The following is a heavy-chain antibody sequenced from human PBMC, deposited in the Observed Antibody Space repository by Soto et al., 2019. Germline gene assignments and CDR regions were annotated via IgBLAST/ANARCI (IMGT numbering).Heavy chain of an antibody. CDR3: ARDWFGIDY. V-gene: IGHV1-18*01. CDR2: INPYNGNT. CDR1: GYTFTSYG. Sequence: QVQLVQSGAEVKKPGASVKVSCKASGYTFTSYGISWVRQAPGQGLEWMGWINPYNGNTNYAQKLQGRVTMTTDTSSNTAYMELRSLRSADPAVYYCARDWFGIDYWGQGTRVTVSS. D-gene: IGHD3-16*01. J-gene: IGHJ4*02.